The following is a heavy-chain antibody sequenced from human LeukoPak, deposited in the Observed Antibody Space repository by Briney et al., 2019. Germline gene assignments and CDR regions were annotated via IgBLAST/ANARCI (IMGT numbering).Heavy chain of an antibody. V-gene: IGHV4-4*07. CDR2: IYTTGNT. D-gene: IGHD2-15*01. CDR1: GGSISSYY. CDR3: ARALYCSAGSCFVPFDI. Sequence: SETLSLTCTVSGGSISSYYWSWIRQPAGKGLEWIGRIYTTGNTNYNPSLKSRVTMSVDTSKNQFSLKLSSVTAADTAVYHCARALYCSAGSCFVPFDIWGLGTMVTVSS. J-gene: IGHJ3*02.